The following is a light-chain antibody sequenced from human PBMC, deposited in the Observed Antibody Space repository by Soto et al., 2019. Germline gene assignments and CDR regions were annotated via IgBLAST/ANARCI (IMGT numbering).Light chain of an antibody. Sequence: QSALTQPRSVSGSPGQSLTISCAGTSSDVGGYKYLSWYQQHPGKAPKLMIYDVSKRPSGVPDRFSGSKSGNTASLTISGLHADDEGDYYCCSYAGSYIGVFGGGTKVTVL. CDR2: DVS. J-gene: IGLJ2*01. CDR1: SSDVGGYKY. V-gene: IGLV2-11*01. CDR3: CSYAGSYIGV.